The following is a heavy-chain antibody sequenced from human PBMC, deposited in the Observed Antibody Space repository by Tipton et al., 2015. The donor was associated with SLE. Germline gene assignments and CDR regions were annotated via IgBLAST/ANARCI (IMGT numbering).Heavy chain of an antibody. J-gene: IGHJ3*02. CDR3: ARGHSGYDYATFDI. V-gene: IGHV4-59*12. Sequence: TLSLTCTVSGGSISSYYWSWIRQPPGKGLEWIGYIYYSGSTNYNPSLKSRVTMSVDTSRNQFSLKLSSVTAADTAVYYCARGHSGYDYATFDIWGQGKMVTVSS. D-gene: IGHD5-12*01. CDR1: GGSISSYY. CDR2: IYYSGST.